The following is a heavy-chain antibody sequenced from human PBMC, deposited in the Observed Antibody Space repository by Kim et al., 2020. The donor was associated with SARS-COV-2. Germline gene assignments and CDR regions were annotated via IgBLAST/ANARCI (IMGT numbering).Heavy chain of an antibody. CDR2: INPNSGGT. CDR3: ASLNGITMVRGPFYYYGMDV. J-gene: IGHJ6*02. V-gene: IGHV1-2*06. Sequence: ASVKVSCKASGYTFTGYYMHWVRQAPGQGLEWMGRINPNSGGTNYAQKFQGRVTMTRDTSISTAYMELSRLRSDDTAVYYCASLNGITMVRGPFYYYGMDVWGQGTTVTVSS. D-gene: IGHD3-10*01. CDR1: GYTFTGYY.